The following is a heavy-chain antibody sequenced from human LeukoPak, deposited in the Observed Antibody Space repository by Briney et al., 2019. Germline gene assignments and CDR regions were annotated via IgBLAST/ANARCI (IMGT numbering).Heavy chain of an antibody. D-gene: IGHD2-8*01. Sequence: SETLSLTCTVSGGSISSYYWSWIRQPAGKGLEWIGRVYTSGSTNYNPSLKSRVTMSVDTSKNQFSLKLSSVTAADTAVYYCARDAPNNYYYYGMDVWGQGTTVTVSS. J-gene: IGHJ6*02. CDR2: VYTSGST. V-gene: IGHV4-4*07. CDR3: ARDAPNNYYYYGMDV. CDR1: GGSISSYY.